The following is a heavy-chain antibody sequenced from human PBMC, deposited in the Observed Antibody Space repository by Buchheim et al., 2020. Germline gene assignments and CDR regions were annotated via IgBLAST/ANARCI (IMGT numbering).Heavy chain of an antibody. Sequence: EVQLLESGGGLVQPGGSLRLSCAASGFTFSCYGMGWVRQAPGRGLEWVSLISGSGGSTYYADSVKGRFTISRDNSKNTLYLQMNSLRAEDTAVYYCAKGGVKVVGATTDPFDYWGQGT. CDR2: ISGSGGST. CDR1: GFTFSCYG. CDR3: AKGGVKVVGATTDPFDY. D-gene: IGHD1-26*01. V-gene: IGHV3-23*01. J-gene: IGHJ4*02.